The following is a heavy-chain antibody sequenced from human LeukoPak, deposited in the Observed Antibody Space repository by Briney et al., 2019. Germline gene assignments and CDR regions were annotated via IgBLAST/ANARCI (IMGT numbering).Heavy chain of an antibody. J-gene: IGHJ4*02. V-gene: IGHV2-5*02. CDR1: GFSLSTSGVG. CDR3: AHSHGYGSSWSGFDS. D-gene: IGHD6-13*01. CDR2: IYWDDEK. Sequence: SGPTLVNPTQTLTLTCTFSGFSLSTSGVGVGWIRQPPGKALEWLALIYWDDEKRHSPSLKSRLTITKDTSKNQVVPTMTNMDPVDTATYYCAHSHGYGSSWSGFDSWGQGTLVTVSS.